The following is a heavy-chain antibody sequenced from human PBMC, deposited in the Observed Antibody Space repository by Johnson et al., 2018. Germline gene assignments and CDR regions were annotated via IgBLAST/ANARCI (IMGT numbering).Heavy chain of an antibody. Sequence: QVQLQESGGGVVQPGRSLRLSCAASGFTFSSYGMHWVRQAPGRGLAWVAVLWNDGTNKYYVDSVKGRFTISRDDSKNTLYQQMNSLRAEETAAYYCARGGGYYYGSGSYFDYWGQGTLVTVSS. V-gene: IGHV3-33*01. CDR1: GFTFSSYG. J-gene: IGHJ4*02. D-gene: IGHD3-10*01. CDR2: LWNDGTNK. CDR3: ARGGGYYYGSGSYFDY.